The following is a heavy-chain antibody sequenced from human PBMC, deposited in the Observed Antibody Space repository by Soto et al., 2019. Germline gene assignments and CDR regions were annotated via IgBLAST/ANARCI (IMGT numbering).Heavy chain of an antibody. CDR2: IYYSGST. CDR1: GGSISSGGYY. J-gene: IGHJ5*02. D-gene: IGHD2-2*01. CDR3: ARGVVPAAMVGNWFDP. Sequence: QVQLQESGPGLVKPSQTLSLTCTVSGGSISSGGYYWSWIRQHPGKGLEWIGYIYYSGSTYYNPSLKSRVTISVDTSKNQFSLKLSSVTAADTAVYYCARGVVPAAMVGNWFDPWGQGTLVTVSS. V-gene: IGHV4-31*03.